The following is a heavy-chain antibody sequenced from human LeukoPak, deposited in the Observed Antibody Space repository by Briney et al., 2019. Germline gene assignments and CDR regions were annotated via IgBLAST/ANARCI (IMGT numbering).Heavy chain of an antibody. D-gene: IGHD3-10*01. V-gene: IGHV1-2*02. CDR2: IYPNSGGT. CDR3: GRVVGGNYYGSETDDY. CDR1: GYTFTGYY. Sequence: ASVKVSCKASGYTFTGYYMHWVRQAPGQGVEWMGWIYPNSGGTSYAQKYQGRVSMTRDTTISTAYMELSRLRSDDAAVYYCGRVVGGNYYGSETDDYWGQGTLVTVSS. J-gene: IGHJ4*02.